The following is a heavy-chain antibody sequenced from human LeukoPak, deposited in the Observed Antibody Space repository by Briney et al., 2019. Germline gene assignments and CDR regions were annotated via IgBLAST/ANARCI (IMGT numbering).Heavy chain of an antibody. CDR3: ARDLVGSRTGYSSGAWDY. J-gene: IGHJ4*02. V-gene: IGHV1-8*01. D-gene: IGHD3/OR15-3a*01. Sequence: ASVKVSCKASGYTFTSYDINWVRQATGQGLEWLGWMNPNSGNTGYAQKFQGRVTMTRNTSISTVYMELTSLTSEDTAVYYCARDLVGSRTGYSSGAWDYWGQGTLVTVSS. CDR2: MNPNSGNT. CDR1: GYTFTSYD.